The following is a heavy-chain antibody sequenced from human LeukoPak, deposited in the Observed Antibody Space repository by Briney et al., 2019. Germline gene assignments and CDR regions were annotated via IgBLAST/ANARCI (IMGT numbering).Heavy chain of an antibody. Sequence: ASVKVSRKASGYTFTTYAMNWVRQAPGQGLEWLGWINTNTGNPTYAQVFTGRLVFSLDTSVNTAYLQITSLQAEDTAVYYCARGRYCSDRNCYSEYWGQGTLVTVSS. CDR1: GYTFTTYA. J-gene: IGHJ4*02. CDR2: INTNTGNP. D-gene: IGHD2-15*01. V-gene: IGHV7-4-1*02. CDR3: ARGRYCSDRNCYSEY.